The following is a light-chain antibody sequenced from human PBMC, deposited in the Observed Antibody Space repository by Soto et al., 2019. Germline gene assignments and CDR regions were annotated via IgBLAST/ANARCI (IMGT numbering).Light chain of an antibody. J-gene: IGLJ3*02. Sequence: QSVLTQPRSVSGSPGQSLTISCPGTRSDVGAYKYVSWYQQHPGKAPKLMIYDVSKRPSGVPDRFSGSKSGNTASLTISGLQADDEADYYCCSYAGSYTGVFGGGTKLTVL. CDR2: DVS. CDR3: CSYAGSYTGV. CDR1: RSDVGAYKY. V-gene: IGLV2-11*01.